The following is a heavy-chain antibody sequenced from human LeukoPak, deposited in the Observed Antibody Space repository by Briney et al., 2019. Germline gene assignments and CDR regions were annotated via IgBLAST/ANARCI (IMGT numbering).Heavy chain of an antibody. D-gene: IGHD2-2*01. CDR2: ISGSGGST. J-gene: IGHJ4*02. CDR1: GFAFSSYA. Sequence: GGSLRLSCAASGFAFSSYAMSWVRQAPGKGLEWDSAISGSGGSTYYADSVKGRFTISRDNSKNTLYLQMNSLRAEDTAVYYCAKGKTCSSTGCYVFDYWGQGTLVTVSS. V-gene: IGHV3-23*01. CDR3: AKGKTCSSTGCYVFDY.